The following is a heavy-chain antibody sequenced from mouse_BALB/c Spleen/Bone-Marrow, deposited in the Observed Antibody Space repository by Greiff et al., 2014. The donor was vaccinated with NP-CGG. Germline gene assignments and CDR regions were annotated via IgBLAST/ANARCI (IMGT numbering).Heavy chain of an antibody. CDR3: ARHERGCPYAMDY. Sequence: QVQLKESGPDLVAPSQCLSITCTVSGFSLNSYGVHWVRQPPGKGLEWLGVIWSDGSTTYNSAVKSRLSISKDNSKSQLFLKMSSLQTDDTAMYYCARHERGCPYAMDYWGQGTSVTVSS. J-gene: IGHJ4*01. V-gene: IGHV2-6-2*01. CDR2: IWSDGST. CDR1: GFSLNSYG.